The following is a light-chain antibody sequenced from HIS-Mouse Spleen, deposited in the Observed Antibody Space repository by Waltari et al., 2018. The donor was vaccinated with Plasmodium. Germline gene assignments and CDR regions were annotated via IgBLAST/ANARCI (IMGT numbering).Light chain of an antibody. CDR3: CSYAGSYTLV. CDR2: DVS. CDR1: SSDVGCYNY. J-gene: IGLJ2*01. V-gene: IGLV2-11*01. Sequence: QSAMTQPRSVSGSPGQSVTISCTGTSSDVGCYNYVSWYQQHPGKAPKLMNYDVSKRPSGVPDRFSGSKSGNTASLTISGLQAEDEADYYCCSYAGSYTLVFGGGTKLTVL.